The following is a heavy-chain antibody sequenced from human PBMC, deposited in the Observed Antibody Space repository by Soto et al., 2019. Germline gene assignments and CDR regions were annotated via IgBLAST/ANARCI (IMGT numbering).Heavy chain of an antibody. D-gene: IGHD6-19*01. CDR2: ISGTGGTT. Sequence: PGGSLRLSCAASGFTFSNYAMSWVRQAPGKGLEWVSLISGTGGTTYYADSVKGRFTISRDNSKNTLYLQMNSLRAEDTALYYCSKGFWAVAGTRYFDYWGQGTLVTVSS. CDR1: GFTFSNYA. CDR3: SKGFWAVAGTRYFDY. J-gene: IGHJ4*02. V-gene: IGHV3-23*01.